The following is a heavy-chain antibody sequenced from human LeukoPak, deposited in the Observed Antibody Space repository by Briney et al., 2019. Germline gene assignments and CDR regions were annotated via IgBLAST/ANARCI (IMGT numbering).Heavy chain of an antibody. D-gene: IGHD3-10*01. CDR3: ARVEVGWFAYY. CDR2: ISGSGGST. V-gene: IGHV3-23*01. CDR1: GFTFSSYA. Sequence: GGSLRLSCAASGFTFSSYAMSWVRQAPGKGLEWVSAISGSGGSTYYADSVKGRFTISRDNAKNSLYLQMNSLRAEDTAVYYCARVEVGWFAYYWGQGTLVTVSS. J-gene: IGHJ4*02.